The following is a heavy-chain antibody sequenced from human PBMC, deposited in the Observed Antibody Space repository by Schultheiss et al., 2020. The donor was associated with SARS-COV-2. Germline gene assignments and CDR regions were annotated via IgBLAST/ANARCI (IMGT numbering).Heavy chain of an antibody. CDR1: GGSISSYY. CDR3: ARGRTGYSTGWYNYYLMDV. CDR2: IYYSGST. J-gene: IGHJ6*03. D-gene: IGHD6-19*01. Sequence: QTLSLTCAVSGGSISSYYWTWIRQSPGKGLEYIGYIYYSGSTNYNPSLRSRVTISVDTSNNQFSLSLNSVTAADTAVYYCARGRTGYSTGWYNYYLMDVWGKGTTVTVSS. V-gene: IGHV4-59*01.